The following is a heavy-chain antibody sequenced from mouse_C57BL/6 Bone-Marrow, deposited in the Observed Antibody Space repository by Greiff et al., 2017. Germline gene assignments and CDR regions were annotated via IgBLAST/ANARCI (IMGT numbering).Heavy chain of an antibody. CDR3: ASGDYYDYDGVAY. CDR2: IDPSDSET. V-gene: IGHV1-52*01. D-gene: IGHD2-4*01. J-gene: IGHJ3*01. Sequence: QVQLQQPGAELVRPGSSVKLSCKASGYTFTSYWMHWVKQRPIQGLEWIGNIDPSDSETHYNQKFKDKATLTVDKSSSTAYMQLSSLTSEDAAVDSGASGDYYDYDGVAYWGQGTLVTVSA. CDR1: GYTFTSYW.